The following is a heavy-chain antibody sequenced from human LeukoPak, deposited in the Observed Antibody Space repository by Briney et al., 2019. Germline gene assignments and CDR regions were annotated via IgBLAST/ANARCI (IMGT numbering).Heavy chain of an antibody. J-gene: IGHJ4*02. CDR3: AKGRTNDY. Sequence: GGSLRLSCAASGFTFGTYAMSWVRQTPERGLEWVSAISDTGGNTFYADSVKGRFTISRDNSKNTLYLQMNSLRAEDTAIYYWAKGRTNDYWGQGTLVTVSS. D-gene: IGHD1/OR15-1a*01. CDR1: GFTFGTYA. V-gene: IGHV3-23*01. CDR2: ISDTGGNT.